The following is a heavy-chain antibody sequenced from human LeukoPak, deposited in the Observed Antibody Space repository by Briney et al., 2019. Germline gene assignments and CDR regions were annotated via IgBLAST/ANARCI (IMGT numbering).Heavy chain of an antibody. J-gene: IGHJ4*02. CDR3: ARDVIAVASTSGFDY. CDR1: GFTFSRYW. D-gene: IGHD6-13*01. Sequence: PGGSLRLSCAASGFTFSRYWMSWVRQAQGKGLEWVANIKEDGSEKYYVDSVEGRFTISRDNAKNSLYLQMNSLRDEYTAVYYFARDVIAVASTSGFDYWGQGTLVTGSS. V-gene: IGHV3-7*01. CDR2: IKEDGSEK.